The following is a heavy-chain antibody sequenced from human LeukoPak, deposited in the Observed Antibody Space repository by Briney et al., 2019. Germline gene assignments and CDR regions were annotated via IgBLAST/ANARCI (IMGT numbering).Heavy chain of an antibody. D-gene: IGHD3-3*01. CDR1: GFTFSRYW. CDR2: INSDGSTT. V-gene: IGHV3-74*01. CDR3: VWMSPRAG. Sequence: GVPLRLSCAASGFTFSRYWMHWVRQAPGKGLVWVSRINSDGSTTNYADSVKGRFTISRDNAKNTLYLQMSSLRAEDTAVYYCVWMSPRAGWGQGTLVTVSS. J-gene: IGHJ4*02.